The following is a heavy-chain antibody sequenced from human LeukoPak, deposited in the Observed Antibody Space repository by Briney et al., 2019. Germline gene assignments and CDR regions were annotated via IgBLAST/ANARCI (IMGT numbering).Heavy chain of an antibody. D-gene: IGHD1-1*01. J-gene: IGHJ6*02. CDR3: ARALSTNRIYYYGMDV. CDR1: GYTSTSYD. V-gene: IGHV1-8*01. Sequence: ASVKVSCKASGYTSTSYDINWVRQATGQGLEWMGWMNPNSGNTGYAQKFQGRVTKTRNTSISTAYMELSSLRSEDTAVYYCARALSTNRIYYYGMDVWGQGTTVTVSS. CDR2: MNPNSGNT.